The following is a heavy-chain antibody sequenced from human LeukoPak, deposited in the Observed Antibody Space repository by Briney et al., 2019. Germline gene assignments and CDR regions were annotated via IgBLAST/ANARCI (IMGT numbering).Heavy chain of an antibody. J-gene: IGHJ3*01. V-gene: IGHV4-39*01. CDR2: SFYTGRT. D-gene: IGHD3/OR15-3a*01. CDR3: ARRRHNFDFYDV. CDR1: GDSIISNIYW. Sequence: SETLSLTCTVSGDSIISNIYWWDWVRLPPGKGLEWIGASFYTGRTFYSPSLKSRVTISVDTSKNQFSLDLSSATAADTAVYYCARRRHNFDFYDVWGQGTRVTVSS.